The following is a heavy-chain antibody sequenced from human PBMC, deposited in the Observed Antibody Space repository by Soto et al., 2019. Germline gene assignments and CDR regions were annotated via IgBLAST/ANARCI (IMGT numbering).Heavy chain of an antibody. D-gene: IGHD2-2*01. J-gene: IGHJ6*02. Sequence: AVKVSCKASGGTFSSYAISWVRQAPGQGLEWMGGIIPIFGTANYAQKFQGRVTITADESTSTAYMELSSLRSEDTAVYYCARSSSTRSERYYYYGMDVWGQWTTVTVSS. CDR2: IIPIFGTA. CDR3: ARSSSTRSERYYYYGMDV. V-gene: IGHV1-69*13. CDR1: GGTFSSYA.